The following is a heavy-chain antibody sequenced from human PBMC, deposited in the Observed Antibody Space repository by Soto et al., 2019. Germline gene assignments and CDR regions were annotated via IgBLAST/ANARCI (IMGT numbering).Heavy chain of an antibody. CDR2: INHSGST. D-gene: IGHD2-15*01. CDR1: GGSFSGYY. Sequence: SETLSLPCAVYGGSFSGYYWSWIRQPPGKGLEWIGEINHSGSTNYNPSLKSRVTISVATSKNQFSLKLSSVTAADTAVYYCATGYPLVVVVVAATPRWIDPWCQVTLATVSS. J-gene: IGHJ5*02. CDR3: ATGYPLVVVVVAATPRWIDP. V-gene: IGHV4-34*01.